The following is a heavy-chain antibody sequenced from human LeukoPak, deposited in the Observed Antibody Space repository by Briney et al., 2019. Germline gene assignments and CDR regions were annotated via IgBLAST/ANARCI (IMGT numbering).Heavy chain of an antibody. Sequence: PSETLSLTCAVYGGSFSGYFWTWIRQSPGKGLEWIGEINHSGSTNYNSSLKSRVTISVDTSKNQFSLKLSSVTAADTAVYYCARVPAAMEGWFDPWGQGTLVTVSS. D-gene: IGHD2-2*01. J-gene: IGHJ5*02. CDR2: INHSGST. CDR3: ARVPAAMEGWFDP. CDR1: GGSFSGYF. V-gene: IGHV4-34*01.